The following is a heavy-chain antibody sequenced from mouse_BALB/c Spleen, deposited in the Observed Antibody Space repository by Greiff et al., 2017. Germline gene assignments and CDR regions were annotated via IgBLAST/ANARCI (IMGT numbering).Heavy chain of an antibody. CDR1: GFNIKDYY. Sequence: EVKLQESGAELVRSGASVKLSCTASGFNIKDYYMHWVKQRPEQGLEWIGWIDPENGDTEYAPKFQGKATMTADTSSNTAYLQLSSLTSEDTAVYYCNAYYYGSRGDYWGQGTTLTVSS. J-gene: IGHJ2*01. CDR2: IDPENGDT. CDR3: NAYYYGSRGDY. V-gene: IGHV14-4*02. D-gene: IGHD1-1*01.